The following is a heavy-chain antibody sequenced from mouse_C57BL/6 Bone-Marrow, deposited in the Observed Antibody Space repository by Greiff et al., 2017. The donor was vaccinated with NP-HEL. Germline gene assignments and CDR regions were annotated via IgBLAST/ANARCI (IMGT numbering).Heavy chain of an antibody. CDR2: ISSGGDYI. CDR3: TRVGETGTSRDFDY. V-gene: IGHV5-9-1*02. Sequence: EVKVEESGEGLVKPGGSLKLSCAASGFTFSSYAMSWVRQTPEKRLEWVAYISSGGDYIYYADTVKGRFTISRDNARNTLYLQMSSLKSEDTAMYYCTRVGETGTSRDFDYWGQGTTLTVSS. J-gene: IGHJ2*01. CDR1: GFTFSSYA. D-gene: IGHD4-1*01.